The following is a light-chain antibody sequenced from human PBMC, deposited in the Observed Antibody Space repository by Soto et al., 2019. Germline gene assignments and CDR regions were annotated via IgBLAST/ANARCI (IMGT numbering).Light chain of an antibody. V-gene: IGKV4-1*01. Sequence: DIVMTQSPDSLAVSLGERATINCKSSQSVLYSSTNKNYLSWYQQKPGQTPKLLIYWASTRESWVPDRFSGSGSGTDFTLTISSLQAEDVAVYYCQQYYSTPLTFGGGTKVEIK. J-gene: IGKJ4*01. CDR1: QSVLYSSTNKNY. CDR3: QQYYSTPLT. CDR2: WAS.